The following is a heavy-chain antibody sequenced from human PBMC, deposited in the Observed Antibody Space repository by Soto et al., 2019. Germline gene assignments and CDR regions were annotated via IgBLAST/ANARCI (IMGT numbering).Heavy chain of an antibody. CDR2: ISGSGGST. J-gene: IGHJ4*02. D-gene: IGHD3-22*01. V-gene: IGHV3-23*01. CDR3: AKVHWSRITMIVVVINYFDY. CDR1: GFTFSSYA. Sequence: GGSLRLSCAASGFTFSSYAMSWVRQAPGKGLEWVSAISGSGGSTYYADSVKGRFTIPRDNSKNTLYLQMNSLRAEDTAVYYCAKVHWSRITMIVVVINYFDYWGQGTLVTVSS.